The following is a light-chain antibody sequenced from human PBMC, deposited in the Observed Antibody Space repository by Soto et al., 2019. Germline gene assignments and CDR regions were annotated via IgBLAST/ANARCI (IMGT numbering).Light chain of an antibody. CDR1: QRISTY. J-gene: IGKJ1*01. Sequence: ERVMTQSPATLSVSPGERATLSCRASQRISTYLAWYQQKPGQAPRLLISGASTRPTGIPARFSGSGSGTEFTLTISSLQSEDFAVYYCQQYNNWPPTFGQGTKVEV. CDR3: QQYNNWPPT. V-gene: IGKV3-15*01. CDR2: GAS.